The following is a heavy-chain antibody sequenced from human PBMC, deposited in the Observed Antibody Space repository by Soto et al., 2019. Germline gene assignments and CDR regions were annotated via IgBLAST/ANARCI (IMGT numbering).Heavy chain of an antibody. V-gene: IGHV3-49*03. CDR2: IRSKTYGGTT. CDR3: TRDSRAYCSGGSCYYFNH. Sequence: GVLRLSCTASGFTFGDYTMSWFRQAPGKGLEWVGFIRSKTYGGTTEYAASVKGRFTISRDDSTSITYLQMNSLKTEDTAVYYCTRDSRAYCSGGSCYYFNHWGQGTRVTASS. J-gene: IGHJ4*02. CDR1: GFTFGDYT. D-gene: IGHD2-15*01.